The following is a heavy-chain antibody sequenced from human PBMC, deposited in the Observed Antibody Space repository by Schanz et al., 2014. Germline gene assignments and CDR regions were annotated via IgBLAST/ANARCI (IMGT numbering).Heavy chain of an antibody. Sequence: EVQLLESGGGLVQPGGSLRLSCAASGFTFSIYGMSWVRQAPGKGLEWVSRMIGSGSSVFYADSVKGRFTISRDNLKNTVYLQMNILRAGDTAVYYCAKDGRLPYYGTGSDFDYWGQGTLVAVSS. CDR3: AKDGRLPYYGTGSDFDY. V-gene: IGHV3-23*01. CDR1: GFTFSIYG. CDR2: MIGSGSSV. D-gene: IGHD3-22*01. J-gene: IGHJ4*02.